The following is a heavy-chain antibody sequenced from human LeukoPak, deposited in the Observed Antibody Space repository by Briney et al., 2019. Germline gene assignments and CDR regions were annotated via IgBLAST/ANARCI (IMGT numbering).Heavy chain of an antibody. D-gene: IGHD3-22*01. J-gene: IGHJ5*02. V-gene: IGHV3-21*01. Sequence: GESLRLSCEASGFSFSGYYMNWVRQAPGKGLECVASISRSRDYIYYADSVKGRFTISRDNAKNSLYLQMNSLRAEDTAVYYCARGGSGLYSSGRFDPWGQGTLVTVSS. CDR2: ISRSRDYI. CDR3: ARGGSGLYSSGRFDP. CDR1: GFSFSGYY.